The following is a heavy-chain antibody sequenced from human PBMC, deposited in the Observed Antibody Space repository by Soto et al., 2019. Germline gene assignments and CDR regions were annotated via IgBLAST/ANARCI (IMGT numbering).Heavy chain of an antibody. V-gene: IGHV4-39*01. CDR3: AVVESTGNLFDP. J-gene: IGHJ5*02. CDR2: MYYSGTT. Sequence: QLQLQESGPGLVKPSETLSLTCTVSGGSISSSDFYWGWLRQPPGKGLDFIGSMYYSGTTYYNPSLKNRNTKSLDTSKNQFPLKFISVTAAYTAVYYCAVVESTGNLFDPRGQGALVNGPS. D-gene: IGHD3-22*01. CDR1: GGSISSSDFY.